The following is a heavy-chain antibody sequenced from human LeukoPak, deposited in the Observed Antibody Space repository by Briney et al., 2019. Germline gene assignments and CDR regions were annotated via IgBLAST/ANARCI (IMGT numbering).Heavy chain of an antibody. J-gene: IGHJ4*02. CDR1: GGSISSYY. V-gene: IGHV4-59*01. CDR2: MYYSGTT. CDR3: ARQRIYVDTGLVDYFDY. D-gene: IGHD5-18*01. Sequence: SETLSLSCTVAGGSISSYYWSWIRQPPPTVLLWIGYMYYSGTTNYNPSLRSRVIISADTSKNQFSLQVSSVTAADTAVYYCARQRIYVDTGLVDYFDYWGQGILVTVSS.